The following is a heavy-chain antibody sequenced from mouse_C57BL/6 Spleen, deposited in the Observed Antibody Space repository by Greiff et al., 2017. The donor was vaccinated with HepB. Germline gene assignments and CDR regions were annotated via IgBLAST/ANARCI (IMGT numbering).Heavy chain of an antibody. CDR2: INPGSGGT. CDR1: GYAFTNYL. V-gene: IGHV1-54*01. Sequence: VQLQQSGAELVRPGTSVKVSCKASGYAFTNYLIEWVKQRPGQGLEWIGVINPGSGGTNYNEKFKGKATLTADKSSSTAYMQLSSLTSEDSAVYFCARSVYYGYDEGFAYWGQGTLVTVSA. J-gene: IGHJ3*01. CDR3: ARSVYYGYDEGFAY. D-gene: IGHD2-2*01.